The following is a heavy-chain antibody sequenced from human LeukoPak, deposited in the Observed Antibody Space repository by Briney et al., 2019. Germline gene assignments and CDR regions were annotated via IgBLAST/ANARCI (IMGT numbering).Heavy chain of an antibody. CDR3: ARMGLDGGDSIGFDS. V-gene: IGHV1-2*02. D-gene: IGHD2-21*02. CDR2: GKPNIGDA. Sequence: ASVKVSCKASGYTCTGFCMHWVRQAPGQGLEWMGWGKPNIGDAYYAQKFQGRVTMTRDRSTNTAYMELSRLTSDDTAVYYCARMGLDGGDSIGFDSWGQGTLVTVSS. J-gene: IGHJ5*01. CDR1: GYTCTGFC.